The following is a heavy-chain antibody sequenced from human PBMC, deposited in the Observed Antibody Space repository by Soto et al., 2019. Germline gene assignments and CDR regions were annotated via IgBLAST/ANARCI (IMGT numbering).Heavy chain of an antibody. J-gene: IGHJ6*02. CDR3: AQCLLGVNYYYGMDV. V-gene: IGHV1-69*12. CDR2: IIPIFATA. Sequence: QVQLVQSGAEVKKPGSSVKVSCKASGGTFSSYAINWVRQAPGQGLEWMGGIIPIFATADYAQKFQGRVTITADASTSTAYMEPSSLSSDDTAVDHCAQCLLGVNYYYGMDVWGQGTTVTVSS. D-gene: IGHD3-16*01. CDR1: GGTFSSYA.